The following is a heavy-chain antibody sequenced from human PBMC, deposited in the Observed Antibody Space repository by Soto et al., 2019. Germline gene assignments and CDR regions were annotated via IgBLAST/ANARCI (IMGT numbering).Heavy chain of an antibody. V-gene: IGHV1-8*01. D-gene: IGHD3-22*01. CDR1: GYTFTNFD. CDR3: ARALYYYDSSGQGPNWFDP. CDR2: MNPNSGST. J-gene: IGHJ5*02. Sequence: ASVKVSCKASGYTFTNFDINWVRQATGQGLEWMGWMNPNSGSTGYAPKFQGRVSMTRNTFISTAYMELSSLRSEDTAVYYCARALYYYDSSGQGPNWFDPWGRGTLVTVSS.